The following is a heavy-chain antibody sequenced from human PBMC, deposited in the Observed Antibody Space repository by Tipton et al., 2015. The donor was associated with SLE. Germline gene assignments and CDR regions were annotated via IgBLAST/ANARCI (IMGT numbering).Heavy chain of an antibody. CDR3: ARDSLLLLTFEVADDYYGMDV. D-gene: IGHD2-21*01. J-gene: IGHJ6*02. CDR2: INSDGSNI. Sequence: SLRLSCVVSGFTLSGYWMHWVRQAPGKGPVWVSRINSDGSNIYYADSVKGRFTISRDNAKNSLYLQMNSLRAGDTAVYYCARDSLLLLTFEVADDYYGMDVWVQGTTVTVS. CDR1: GFTLSGYW. V-gene: IGHV3-74*01.